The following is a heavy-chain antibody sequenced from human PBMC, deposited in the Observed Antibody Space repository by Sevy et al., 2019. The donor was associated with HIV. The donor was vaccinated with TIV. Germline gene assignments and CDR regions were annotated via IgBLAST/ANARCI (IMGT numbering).Heavy chain of an antibody. CDR1: GGSISSSSYY. CDR3: ARHPPRGKLGEYYYYYYGMDV. D-gene: IGHD7-27*01. V-gene: IGHV4-39*01. J-gene: IGHJ6*02. CDR2: IYYSGST. Sequence: SETLSLTCTVSGGSISSSSYYWGWIRQPPGKGLEWIGSIYYSGSTYYNPSLKSRVTISVDTSKNQFSLKLSSVTAAETAVYYCARHPPRGKLGEYYYYYYGMDVWGQGTTVTVSS.